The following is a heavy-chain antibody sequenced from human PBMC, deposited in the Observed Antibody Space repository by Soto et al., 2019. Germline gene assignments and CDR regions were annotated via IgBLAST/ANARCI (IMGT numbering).Heavy chain of an antibody. V-gene: IGHV3-9*01. CDR1: GVTFDDYA. D-gene: IGHD6-19*01. J-gene: IGHJ4*02. CDR3: AKGTGYRSGLFAY. Sequence: GGSLRLSCAASGVTFDDYAMHWVRQAPGKGLEWVSGISWNSGSIGYADSVKGRFTISRDNAKNSLYLQMNSLRAEDTALYYCAKGTGYRSGLFAYRGQRTPVTVSS. CDR2: ISWNSGSI.